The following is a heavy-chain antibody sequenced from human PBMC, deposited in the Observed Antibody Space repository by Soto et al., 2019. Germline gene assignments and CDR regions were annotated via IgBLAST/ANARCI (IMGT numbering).Heavy chain of an antibody. CDR3: AKVPQGLGFDP. J-gene: IGHJ5*02. Sequence: GGSLRLSCAASKFTFSTYAMSWVRQAPGKGLEWVSDISGSGDSTYYADSVKGRFTISRDNSKNTLYLQMNSLRAEDTAVYYCAKVPQGLGFDPWGQGTLVTVSS. D-gene: IGHD6-6*01. CDR2: ISGSGDST. V-gene: IGHV3-23*01. CDR1: KFTFSTYA.